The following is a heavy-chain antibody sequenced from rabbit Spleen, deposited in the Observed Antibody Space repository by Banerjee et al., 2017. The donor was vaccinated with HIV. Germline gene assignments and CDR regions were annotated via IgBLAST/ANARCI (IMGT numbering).Heavy chain of an antibody. CDR1: GFDVSSDYM. D-gene: IGHD4-1*01. J-gene: IGHJ4*01. V-gene: IGHV1S45*01. CDR3: ARDVAGVIGWNFNV. Sequence: QEQLVESGGGLVQPGGSLTLSCKASGFDVSSDYMTWVRQAPGKGLEWIACMNTVSGDTVYANWAKGRFTISKASWTTVTLQMTRLTAADTASYFCARDVAGVIGWNFNVWGPGTLGTVS. CDR2: MNTVSGDT.